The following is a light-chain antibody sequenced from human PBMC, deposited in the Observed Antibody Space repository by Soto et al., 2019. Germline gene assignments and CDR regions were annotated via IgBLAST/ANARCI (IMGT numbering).Light chain of an antibody. V-gene: IGLV2-14*01. CDR2: EVS. Sequence: QSALTQPASVSGSPGQSSTSSCAGTSSGIGRYNYVSWYQQHPGKAPKVMIYEVSNRPSGVSNRFSGSKPGNTASLTISGLQAEDEADYYCSSYTSSSTLYVFGSGTKVTVL. CDR1: SSGIGRYNY. CDR3: SSYTSSSTLYV. J-gene: IGLJ1*01.